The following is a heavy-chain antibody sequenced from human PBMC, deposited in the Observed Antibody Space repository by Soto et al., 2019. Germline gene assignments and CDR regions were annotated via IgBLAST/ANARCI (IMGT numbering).Heavy chain of an antibody. CDR3: ARDCYEWEIRGGYYGMDG. Sequence: QVQLVESGGGVVQPGRSLRLSCAASGFTFSSYAMHWVRQAPGKGMEWVAVISYGVSNKYSADSVKGRFTISRDNSKNNLDQQMNRLRAEDTAGYNCARDCYEWEIRGGYYGMDGWGQGTTVTVSS. CDR1: GFTFSSYA. J-gene: IGHJ6*01. D-gene: IGHD1-26*01. V-gene: IGHV3-30-3*01. CDR2: ISYGVSNK.